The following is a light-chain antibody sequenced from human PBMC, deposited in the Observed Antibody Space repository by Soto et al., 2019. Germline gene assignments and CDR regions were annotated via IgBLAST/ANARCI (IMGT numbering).Light chain of an antibody. CDR1: QSVSSC. J-gene: IGKJ1*01. V-gene: IGKV3-11*01. CDR2: DAS. CDR3: QQRSNRRT. Sequence: EIVLTQSPATLSLSPGERATLSCRASQSVSSCLAWYQQKPGQAPRLLIYDASNRATGIPANFSVSGSGTDFTLTISRLEPEDFAVYYCQQRSNRRTFGQGTKVEIK.